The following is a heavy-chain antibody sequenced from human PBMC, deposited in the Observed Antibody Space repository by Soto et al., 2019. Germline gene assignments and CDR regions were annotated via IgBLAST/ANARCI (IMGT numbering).Heavy chain of an antibody. V-gene: IGHV4-61*01. D-gene: IGHD6-13*01. CDR1: GESVGRGTNY. CDR2: IFDAATA. CDR3: ARDRRGRADGFIYYYGMEV. J-gene: IGHJ6*02. Sequence: QVQLQESGPGLMKPSGTLSLICSVSGESVGRGTNYWSWVRQAPGRVLEWIGYIFDAATAIYNPSFESRVSISLDAAKNQVSLKLTSVNAADTAIDYCARDRRGRADGFIYYYGMEVWGQGTSVTVSS.